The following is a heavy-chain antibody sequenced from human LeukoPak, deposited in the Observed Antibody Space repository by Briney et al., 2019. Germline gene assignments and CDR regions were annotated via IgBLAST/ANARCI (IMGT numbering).Heavy chain of an antibody. D-gene: IGHD3-9*01. Sequence: KPSETLSLTCTVSGGSISSSSYYWGWIRQPPGKGLEWIVSIYYSGSTYYNPSLKSRVTISVDTSKNQFSLKLSSVTAADTAVYYCARQLNDILTGYLDAFDIWGQGTMVTVSS. CDR3: ARQLNDILTGYLDAFDI. V-gene: IGHV4-39*01. CDR1: GGSISSSSYY. CDR2: IYYSGST. J-gene: IGHJ3*02.